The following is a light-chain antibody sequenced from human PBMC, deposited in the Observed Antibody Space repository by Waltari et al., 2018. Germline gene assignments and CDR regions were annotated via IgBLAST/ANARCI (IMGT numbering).Light chain of an antibody. CDR1: QSVSSN. J-gene: IGKJ2*01. Sequence: ETVMTQSPATLSVSPGESATLSCRASQSVSSNVAWYQQKPGQAPRLLIYGASTRATGIPARFSGSGSGTDFTLTISSLQSEDFAVYYCQQYNNWPPYTFGQGTKLEIK. CDR3: QQYNNWPPYT. CDR2: GAS. V-gene: IGKV3-15*01.